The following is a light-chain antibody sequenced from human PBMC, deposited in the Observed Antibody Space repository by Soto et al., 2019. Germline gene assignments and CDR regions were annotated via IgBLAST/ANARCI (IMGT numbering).Light chain of an antibody. CDR1: QGIGDT. CDR2: DTS. V-gene: IGKV3-15*01. Sequence: EVVMTQSAATLSVSPGDGATLSCRASQGIGDTLAWYRHKPGKTPRLLIYDTSTRATCVPARFSGSRYGTEFTITITSLQSEDFAVYSCQRYNNWPLTFGGGTKVDIK. CDR3: QRYNNWPLT. J-gene: IGKJ4*01.